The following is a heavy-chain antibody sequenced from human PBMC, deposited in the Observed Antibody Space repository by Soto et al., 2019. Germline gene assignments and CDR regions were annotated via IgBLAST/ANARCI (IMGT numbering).Heavy chain of an antibody. CDR2: IIPIFGTA. V-gene: IGHV1-69*13. CDR1: GGTFSSYA. CDR3: ARGRSYYYDGSGYCFDS. Sequence: SVKVSFKASGGTFSSYAISWVRQAPGQGLEWMGGIIPIFGTASCAQKFQGRVTLTADESTSTAYMELSRLRSEGTAVHYCARGRSYYYDGSGYCFDSWGQETLPTVS. D-gene: IGHD3-22*01. J-gene: IGHJ4*02.